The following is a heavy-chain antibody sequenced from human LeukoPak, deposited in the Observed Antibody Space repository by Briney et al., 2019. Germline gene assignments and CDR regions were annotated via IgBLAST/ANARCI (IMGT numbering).Heavy chain of an antibody. CDR2: ISYDGSNK. CDR1: GFTFSSYG. CDR3: AKIGYSSGLGDY. J-gene: IGHJ4*02. D-gene: IGHD6-19*01. Sequence: SGGSLRLSCAASGFTFSSYGMRWVRQAPGKGLEWVAVISYDGSNKYYVDSVKGRFTISRDNSKNTLYLQMNSLRAEDTAVYYCAKIGYSSGLGDYWGQGTLVTVSS. V-gene: IGHV3-30*18.